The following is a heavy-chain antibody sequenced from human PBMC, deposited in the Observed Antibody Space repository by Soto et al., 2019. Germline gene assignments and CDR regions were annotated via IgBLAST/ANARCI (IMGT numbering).Heavy chain of an antibody. CDR2: ISYSGNT. Sequence: PSETLSLTCTVSGGSISTGDYFWSWIRQPPGKGLEWIGYISYSGNTYYKASLKSRLIISIDTSKNQFSLKLSSVTAADTAVYYCARSDYDDRYYFHYWGQGTLVTVSS. D-gene: IGHD4-17*01. V-gene: IGHV4-30-4*01. CDR1: GGSISTGDYF. J-gene: IGHJ4*02. CDR3: ARSDYDDRYYFHY.